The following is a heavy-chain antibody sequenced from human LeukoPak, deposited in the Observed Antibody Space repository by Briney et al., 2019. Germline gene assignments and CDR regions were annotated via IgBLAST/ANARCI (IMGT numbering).Heavy chain of an antibody. Sequence: GGSLRLSCAASGFTFSNYNMNWVCQAPGKGLEWLSYISSGGSTMYYADSVKGRFTISRDNSKNTLYLQLNSLRAEDTAVYYCARDGSSGWYWVDYWGQGTLVTVSS. V-gene: IGHV3-48*01. CDR3: ARDGSSGWYWVDY. CDR2: ISSGGSTM. CDR1: GFTFSNYN. J-gene: IGHJ4*02. D-gene: IGHD6-19*01.